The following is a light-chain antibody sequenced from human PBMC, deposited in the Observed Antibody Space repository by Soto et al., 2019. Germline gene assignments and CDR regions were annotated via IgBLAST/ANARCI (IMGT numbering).Light chain of an antibody. CDR3: CSYAGSSTFAYV. J-gene: IGLJ1*01. CDR2: EVS. Sequence: HSVLARPASVYGSAGQSITISCTGTSSDVGSYNLVSWYQQHPGKAPKLMIYEVSKRPSGVSNRFSGSKSGNTASLTISGLQAEDEADYYCCSYAGSSTFAYVFGTGTKVTVL. CDR1: SSDVGSYNL. V-gene: IGLV2-23*02.